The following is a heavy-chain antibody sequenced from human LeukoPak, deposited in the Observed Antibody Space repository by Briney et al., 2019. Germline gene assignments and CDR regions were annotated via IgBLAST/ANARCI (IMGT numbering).Heavy chain of an antibody. CDR1: GFTFDDYG. Sequence: PGGSLRLSCAASGFTFDDYGMNWVRQAPGKGLEWVSGINWNGGSTGYADSVKGRFTISRDNAKISLYLEMNSLRAEDTALYYSAKRLLLAAGHLDYWGQGTLVTVSS. CDR2: INWNGGST. J-gene: IGHJ4*02. V-gene: IGHV3-20*04. D-gene: IGHD6-13*01. CDR3: AKRLLLAAGHLDY.